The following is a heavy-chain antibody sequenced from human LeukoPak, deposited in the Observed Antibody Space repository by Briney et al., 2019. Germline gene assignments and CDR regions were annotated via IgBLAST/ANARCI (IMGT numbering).Heavy chain of an antibody. V-gene: IGHV1-8*03. J-gene: IGHJ4*02. Sequence: ASVKVSCKASGYTFTNFEVSWVRQAAGQGLEWMGWMNPNSGNSGFAQKFQGRVTITSDNSISTAYMEVSGLTPDDTAVYFCARVAPQWLAPIDYCGQGTLVIVSS. CDR2: MNPNSGNS. D-gene: IGHD6-19*01. CDR3: ARVAPQWLAPIDY. CDR1: GYTFTNFE.